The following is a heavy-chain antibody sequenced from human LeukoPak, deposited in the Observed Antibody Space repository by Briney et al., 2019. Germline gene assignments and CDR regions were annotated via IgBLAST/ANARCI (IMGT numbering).Heavy chain of an antibody. J-gene: IGHJ5*01. CDR2: IYYGGST. V-gene: IGHV4-59*01. CDR1: GDSIGSYY. Sequence: SETLSLTCSVSGDSIGSYYWTWIRQPPGKGLEWIGYIYYGGSTNYSPSLKSRVSISVDTSNNQFSLQLRSVSAADTAIYYCARGRARDGSYPWFDSWGQGTLVTVSS. D-gene: IGHD3-16*02. CDR3: ARGRARDGSYPWFDS.